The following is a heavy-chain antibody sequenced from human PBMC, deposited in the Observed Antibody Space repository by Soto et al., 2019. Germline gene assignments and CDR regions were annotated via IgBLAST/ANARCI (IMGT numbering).Heavy chain of an antibody. J-gene: IGHJ4*02. Sequence: QLQLQESGPGLVKPSQTLSLTCTVSGCSISSGGYYWSWIRQHPGKGLEWIGYIYYSGSTYYHPSRKSRVTISVATSKNQFSLKLSSVTAAETAVYYCARDTGDWGLTWGQGTLFTGSS. CDR1: GCSISSGGYY. CDR3: ARDTGDWGLT. CDR2: IYYSGST. D-gene: IGHD7-27*01. V-gene: IGHV4-31*03.